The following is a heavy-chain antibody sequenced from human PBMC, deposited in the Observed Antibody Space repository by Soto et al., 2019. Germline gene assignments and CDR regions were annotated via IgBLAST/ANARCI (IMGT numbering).Heavy chain of an antibody. CDR1: GFTFDDYA. CDR3: AKDNLGADYFDY. CDR2: ISWNSGSI. V-gene: IGHV3-9*01. Sequence: GGSLRLSCAASGFTFDDYAMHWVRQAPGKGLEWVSGISWNSGSIGYADSVKGRFTISRDNAKNSLYLQMNGLGAEDTALYYCAKDNLGADYFDYWGQGTLVTVSS. J-gene: IGHJ4*02. D-gene: IGHD3-16*01.